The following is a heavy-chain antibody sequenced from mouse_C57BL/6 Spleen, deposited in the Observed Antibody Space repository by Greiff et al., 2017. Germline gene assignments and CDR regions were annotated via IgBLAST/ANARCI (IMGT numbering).Heavy chain of an antibody. V-gene: IGHV10-1*01. D-gene: IGHD4-1*01. CDR3: VRASNWDFDY. CDR1: GFSFNTYA. J-gene: IGHJ2*01. Sequence: DVQLVESGGGLVQPKGSLKLSCAASGFSFNTYAMNWVRQAPGKGLEWVARIRSKSNNYATYYADSVKDRFTISRDDSESMLYLQMNNLKTEDTAMYYCVRASNWDFDYWGQGTTLTVSS. CDR2: IRSKSNNYAT.